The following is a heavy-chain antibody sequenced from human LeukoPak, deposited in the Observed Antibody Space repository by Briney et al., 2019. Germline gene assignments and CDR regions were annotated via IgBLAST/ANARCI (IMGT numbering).Heavy chain of an antibody. V-gene: IGHV1-2*02. J-gene: IGHJ5*02. CDR3: AREILTGYNWFDP. D-gene: IGHD3-9*01. CDR2: INPDSGGT. Sequence: GASVKVSCKASGYTFTGYYMHWVRQAPGQGLEWMGWINPDSGGTNYAQKFQGRVTMTRDTSISTAYMELSRLRSDDTAVYYCAREILTGYNWFDPWGQRTQATVSS. CDR1: GYTFTGYY.